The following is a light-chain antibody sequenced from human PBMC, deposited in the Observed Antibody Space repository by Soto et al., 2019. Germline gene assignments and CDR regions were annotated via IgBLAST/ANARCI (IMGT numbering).Light chain of an antibody. CDR1: QSVSRNY. Sequence: EIVMTQSPATLSVSPGERATLSCRASQSVSRNYVAWYQQKPGQSPRLLIYGASNRASGIPDRFSGSASGADFTLSIARLEPEDFAMYYCQQYGSTPLTFGGGTKVDIK. CDR3: QQYGSTPLT. J-gene: IGKJ4*01. CDR2: GAS. V-gene: IGKV3-20*01.